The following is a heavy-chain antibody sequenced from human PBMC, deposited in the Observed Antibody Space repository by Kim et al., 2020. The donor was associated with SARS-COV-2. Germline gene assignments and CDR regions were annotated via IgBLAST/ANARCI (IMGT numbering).Heavy chain of an antibody. V-gene: IGHV1-46*01. CDR2: INPSGGST. D-gene: IGHD2-21*01. CDR1: GYTFTSYY. Sequence: ASVKVSCKASGYTFTSYYMHWVRQAPGQGLEWMGIINPSGGSTSYAQKFQGRVTMTRDTSTSTVYMELSSLRSEDTAVYYCARDRSAYCGGDCYGYWGQGTLVTVSS. J-gene: IGHJ4*02. CDR3: ARDRSAYCGGDCYGY.